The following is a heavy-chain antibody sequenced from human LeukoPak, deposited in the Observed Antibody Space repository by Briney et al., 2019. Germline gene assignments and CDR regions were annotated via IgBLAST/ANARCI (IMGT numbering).Heavy chain of an antibody. J-gene: IGHJ5*02. CDR1: GGSISSRTYY. CDR3: ARSGRGFDLTNNWFDP. Sequence: SQTLSLTCTVSGGSISSRTYYWSWIRQPAGKGLEWIGRIYTSGSTKYNPSLKSRVTISVDTSKNQFSLKLRSVTAADTAVYYCARSGRGFDLTNNWFDPWGQGTLVTVSS. V-gene: IGHV4-61*02. CDR2: IYTSGST. D-gene: IGHD3-9*01.